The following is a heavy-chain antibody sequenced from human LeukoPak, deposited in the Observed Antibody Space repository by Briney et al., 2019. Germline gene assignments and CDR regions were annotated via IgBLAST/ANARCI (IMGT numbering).Heavy chain of an antibody. J-gene: IGHJ4*02. D-gene: IGHD1-1*01. Sequence: WVSAISGSGGSTYYADSVKGRFTISRDNSKNTLYLQMNSLRAEDTAVYYCAKGKSRWTFDYWGQGTLVTVSS. CDR2: ISGSGGST. V-gene: IGHV3-23*01. CDR3: AKGKSRWTFDY.